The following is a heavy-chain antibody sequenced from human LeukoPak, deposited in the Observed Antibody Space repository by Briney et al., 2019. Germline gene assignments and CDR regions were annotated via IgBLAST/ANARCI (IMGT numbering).Heavy chain of an antibody. CDR2: INWNGGST. J-gene: IGHJ6*03. CDR3: ARVYSSSWGLYYYYYYMDV. V-gene: IGHV3-20*04. CDR1: GGSFSSSDYY. Sequence: PSETLSLTCTVSGGSFSSSDYYWGWIRQPPGKGLEWVSGINWNGGSTGYADSVKGRFTISRDNAKNSLYLQMNSLRAEDTALYYCARVYSSSWGLYYYYYYMDVWGKGTTVTVSS. D-gene: IGHD6-13*01.